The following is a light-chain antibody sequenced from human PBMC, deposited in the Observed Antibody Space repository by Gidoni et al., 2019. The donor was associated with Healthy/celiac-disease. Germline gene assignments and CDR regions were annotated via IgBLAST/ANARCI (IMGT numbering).Light chain of an antibody. Sequence: QSARTQPASVSGAPGQSITISCTGTSSDVGSYNLVSWYQQHPGKAPKLMIYEGSKRPSGVSNRFSGSKSGNTASLTISGLQAEDEADYYCCSYAGTRFGGGTKLTV. J-gene: IGLJ2*01. CDR2: EGS. CDR1: SSDVGSYNL. CDR3: CSYAGTR. V-gene: IGLV2-23*01.